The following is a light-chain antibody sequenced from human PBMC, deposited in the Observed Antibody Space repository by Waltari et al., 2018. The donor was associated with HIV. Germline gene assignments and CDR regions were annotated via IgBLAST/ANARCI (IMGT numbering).Light chain of an antibody. CDR2: DAS. V-gene: IGKV3-15*01. Sequence: EIRLTQSPVILSVSPGGRATLSCRASQNIKTDLAWYQQKPGQSPRLLIYDASTRTTGTPDRFSGSGSGTDFTLTISSVHSEDFAVYYCHQYDKWTMYTFGQGTKVDMK. J-gene: IGKJ2*01. CDR3: HQYDKWTMYT. CDR1: QNIKTD.